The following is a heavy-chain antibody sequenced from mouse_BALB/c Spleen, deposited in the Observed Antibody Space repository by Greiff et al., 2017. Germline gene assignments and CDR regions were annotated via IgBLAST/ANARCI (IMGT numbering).Heavy chain of an antibody. J-gene: IGHJ4*01. D-gene: IGHD2-3*01. CDR2: ISSGGGST. V-gene: IGHV5-12-1*01. CDR1: GFAFSSYD. CDR3: ARQGDGYYGAMDY. Sequence: EVLLVESGGGLVKPGGSLKLSCAASGFAFSSYDMSWVRQTPEKRLEWVAYISSGGGSTYYPDTVKGRFTISRDNAKNTLYLQMSSLKSEDTAMYYCARQGDGYYGAMDYWGQGTSVTVSS.